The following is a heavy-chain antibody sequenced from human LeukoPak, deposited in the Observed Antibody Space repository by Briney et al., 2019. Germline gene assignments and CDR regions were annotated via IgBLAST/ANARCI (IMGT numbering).Heavy chain of an antibody. CDR3: ARRGSSTSLYAFDI. CDR1: GGSVSSGSYY. D-gene: IGHD2-2*01. Sequence: SETLSLTCTVSGGSVSSGSYYWSWIRQPPGKGLEWIGYIYYSGSTNYNPSLKSRVTISVDRSKNQFSLRLSSVTAADTAVYYCARRGSSTSLYAFDIWGQGTMVTVSS. J-gene: IGHJ3*02. CDR2: IYYSGST. V-gene: IGHV4-61*01.